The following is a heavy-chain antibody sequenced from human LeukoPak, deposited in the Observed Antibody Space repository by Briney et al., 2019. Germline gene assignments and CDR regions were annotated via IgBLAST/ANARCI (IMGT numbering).Heavy chain of an antibody. D-gene: IGHD3-22*01. CDR2: INRNAGST. V-gene: IGHV3-20*04. CDR3: AKGSYYDSSGSFYFDY. CDR1: EFTSDNYG. J-gene: IGHJ4*02. Sequence: GGSLRLSRTVSEFTSDNYGVSWVRQAPGKGLEWVAGINRNAGSTSYADSVKGRFTISRDNSKNTLYVQVNSLGTEDTAAYYCAKGSYYDSSGSFYFDYWGQGTLVTVSS.